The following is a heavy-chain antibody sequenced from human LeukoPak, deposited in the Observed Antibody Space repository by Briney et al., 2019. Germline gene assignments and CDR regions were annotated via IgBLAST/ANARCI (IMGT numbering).Heavy chain of an antibody. CDR2: INPSGGST. Sequence: ASVKVSCKASGYTFTSYAMNWVRQAPGQGLEWMEIINPSGGSTSYAQKFQGRVTVTRDTSTSTVYMELSSLRSEVTAVYYCARDRPSGVSTLDVWGQGTTVTVSS. CDR1: GYTFTSYA. CDR3: ARDRPSGVSTLDV. V-gene: IGHV1-46*01. J-gene: IGHJ6*02.